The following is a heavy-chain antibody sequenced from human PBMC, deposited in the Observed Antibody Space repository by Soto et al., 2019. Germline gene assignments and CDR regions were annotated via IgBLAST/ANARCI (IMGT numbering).Heavy chain of an antibody. D-gene: IGHD1-1*01. V-gene: IGHV3-30*03. Sequence: PGGSLSLSCAASGFTFSSYGMHWVRQAPGKGLEWVAVISYDGSNKYYADSVKGRFTISRDNSKDTLYLQINSLRAEDTAVYYCATPIPKTGTTFGFWGQGTLVTVSS. CDR3: ATPIPKTGTTFGF. CDR2: ISYDGSNK. J-gene: IGHJ4*02. CDR1: GFTFSSYG.